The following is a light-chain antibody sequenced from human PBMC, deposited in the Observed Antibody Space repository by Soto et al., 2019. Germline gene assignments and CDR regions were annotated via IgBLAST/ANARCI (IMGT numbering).Light chain of an antibody. CDR3: QPSDTYWT. Sequence: GQRGPISCLASENIGAWLAWYQQTPGKAPKLLIYKASSLQSGVPARFSGGGSGTEFTLTISSLQPDDFAIYYSQPSDTYWTIAHGTQL. J-gene: IGKJ5*01. CDR1: ENIGAW. V-gene: IGKV1-5*03. CDR2: KAS.